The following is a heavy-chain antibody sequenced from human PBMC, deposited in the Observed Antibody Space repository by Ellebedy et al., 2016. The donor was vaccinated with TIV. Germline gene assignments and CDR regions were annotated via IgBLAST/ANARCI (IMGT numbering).Heavy chain of an antibody. D-gene: IGHD3-22*01. CDR3: VKNMKPGSAYYYD. CDR1: GFSFSTYG. J-gene: IGHJ4*02. CDR2: INSGSSYI. V-gene: IGHV3-23*05. Sequence: GESLKISCAASGFSFSTYGMSWVRQAPGKGLEWLASINSGSSYIYYADSVRGRFTISRDNSKNTLYLQMNSLRAEDTAIYYCVKNMKPGSAYYYDWGQGALVTVSS.